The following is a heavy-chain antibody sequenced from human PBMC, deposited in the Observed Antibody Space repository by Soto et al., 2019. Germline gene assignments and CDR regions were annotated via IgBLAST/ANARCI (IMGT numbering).Heavy chain of an antibody. CDR1: GGSINGYY. Sequence: QVQLQESGPGLVKPSETLSLTCTVSGGSINGYYWTWLRQSPTNALEGIGYFHFSGSTKYNPSLESRLTISADTSKNQISLTLSSVTAADTAVYYCARASGYSYGYDDFFDNWGQGTLANVSS. V-gene: IGHV4-59*01. J-gene: IGHJ4*01. D-gene: IGHD5-18*01. CDR3: ARASGYSYGYDDFFDN. CDR2: FHFSGST.